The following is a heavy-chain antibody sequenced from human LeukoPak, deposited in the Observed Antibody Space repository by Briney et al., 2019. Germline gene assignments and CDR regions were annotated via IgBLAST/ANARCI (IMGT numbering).Heavy chain of an antibody. CDR2: ISGSGGST. J-gene: IGHJ4*02. CDR3: AKDYKGYCSGGSCYTTFDY. V-gene: IGHV3-23*01. Sequence: GGSLRLSCAASGFTFSSYSMNWVRQAPGKGLEWVSAISGSGGSTYYADSVKGRFTISRDNSKNTLYLQMNSLRAEDTAVYYCAKDYKGYCSGGSCYTTFDYWGQGTLVTVSS. D-gene: IGHD2-15*01. CDR1: GFTFSSYS.